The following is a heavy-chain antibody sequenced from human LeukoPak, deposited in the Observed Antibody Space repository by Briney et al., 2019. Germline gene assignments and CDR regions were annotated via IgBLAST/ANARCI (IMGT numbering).Heavy chain of an antibody. CDR2: IIPIFVTA. Sequence: ASVKVSCKASGGTFSSYAISWVRQAPGQGLEWMGGIIPIFVTANYAQKFQGRVTITAYESTSTAYMELSSLRSDDTVVYYCARAAYYYGSGSYHFDYWGQGTLVTVSS. J-gene: IGHJ4*02. V-gene: IGHV1-69*13. D-gene: IGHD3-10*01. CDR3: ARAAYYYGSGSYHFDY. CDR1: GGTFSSYA.